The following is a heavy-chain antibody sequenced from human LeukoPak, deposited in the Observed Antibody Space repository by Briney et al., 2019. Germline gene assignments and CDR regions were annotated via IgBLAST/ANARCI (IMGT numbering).Heavy chain of an antibody. CDR2: INHSGST. V-gene: IGHV4-34*01. CDR1: GGSFSGYF. J-gene: IGHJ4*02. Sequence: PSETPSLTCAVYGGSFSGYFWTWIRQPPGKGLEWIGEINHSGSTNYNPSLKSRVTISVDTSKDQFSLKLTSVTAADTAVYYCARRSKDSSGYYYFDYWGQGTLVTVSS. D-gene: IGHD3-22*01. CDR3: ARRSKDSSGYYYFDY.